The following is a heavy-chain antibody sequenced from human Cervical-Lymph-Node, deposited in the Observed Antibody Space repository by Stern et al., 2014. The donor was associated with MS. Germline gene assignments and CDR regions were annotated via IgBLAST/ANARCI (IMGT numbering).Heavy chain of an antibody. Sequence: QVQLQQSGPGLVKPSETLSLICTVSGGSISSSRHYWGWIRQPPGKGLEWIGMIFYSGPPSYTPPRKSRVTIPVDTSKTQSSLKRSSVTAADTAVYYCARRGENYHPHFDYWGQGTLVTVSS. CDR3: ARRGENYHPHFDY. V-gene: IGHV4-39*01. D-gene: IGHD4/OR15-4a*01. CDR2: IFYSGPP. CDR1: GGSISSSRHY. J-gene: IGHJ4*02.